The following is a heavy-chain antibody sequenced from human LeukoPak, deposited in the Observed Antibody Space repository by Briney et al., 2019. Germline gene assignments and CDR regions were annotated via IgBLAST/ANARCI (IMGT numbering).Heavy chain of an antibody. CDR1: GGTFSSYA. CDR2: IIPIFGTA. D-gene: IGHD3-22*01. Sequence: ASVKVSCKASGGTFSSYAISWVRQAPGQGLEWMGGIIPIFGTANYAQKFQGRVTITADESTSTAYMELSSLRSEDTAVHYCASYYYDSSGYYTAEYFQHWGQGTLVTVSS. J-gene: IGHJ1*01. CDR3: ASYYYDSSGYYTAEYFQH. V-gene: IGHV1-69*13.